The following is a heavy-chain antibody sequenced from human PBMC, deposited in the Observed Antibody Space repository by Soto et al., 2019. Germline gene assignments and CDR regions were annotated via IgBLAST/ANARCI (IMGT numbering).Heavy chain of an antibody. V-gene: IGHV1-46*01. CDR1: GYTFTSYY. J-gene: IGHJ4*02. Sequence: ASVXVSCKASGYTFTSYYMHWVRQAPGQGLEWMGIINPSGGSTSYAQKFQGRVTMTRDTSTSTVYMELSSLRSEDTAVYYCARPSNGDYWFDYWGQGTLVTVSS. CDR2: INPSGGST. CDR3: ARPSNGDYWFDY. D-gene: IGHD4-17*01.